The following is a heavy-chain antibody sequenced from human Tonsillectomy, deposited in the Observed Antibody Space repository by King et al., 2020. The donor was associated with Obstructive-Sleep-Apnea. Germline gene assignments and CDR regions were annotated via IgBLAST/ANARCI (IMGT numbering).Heavy chain of an antibody. D-gene: IGHD3-22*01. CDR1: GFTFSSYA. CDR2: ISGSGGST. CDR3: AKDGYDSSGYYPNWFDP. J-gene: IGHJ5*02. V-gene: IGHV3-23*04. Sequence: VQLVESGGGLVQPGGSLRLSCAASGFTFSSYAMSWVRQAPGKGLEWVSAISGSGGSTYYADSVKGRFTISRDTSKNTLYLQMNSLRAEDTAVYYCAKDGYDSSGYYPNWFDPWGQGTLVTVSS.